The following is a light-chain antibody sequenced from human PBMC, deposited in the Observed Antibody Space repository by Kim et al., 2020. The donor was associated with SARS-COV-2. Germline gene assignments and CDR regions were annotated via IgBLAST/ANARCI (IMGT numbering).Light chain of an antibody. CDR2: AKK. J-gene: IGLJ2*01. Sequence: SSELTQDPAVSVALGQTVRITCHGDSLRNYYASWYQQNPGQAPALVFYAKKNRPSGIPDRLSVSSSGNTASLPIHGAQADDEADYYCHSLDTSGFGGGTK. CDR1: SLRNYY. V-gene: IGLV3-19*01. CDR3: HSLDTSG.